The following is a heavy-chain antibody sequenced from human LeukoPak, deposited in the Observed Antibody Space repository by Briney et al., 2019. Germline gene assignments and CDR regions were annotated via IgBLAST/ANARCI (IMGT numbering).Heavy chain of an antibody. CDR1: GSTFSSYW. D-gene: IGHD3-3*01. J-gene: IGHJ4*02. Sequence: GESLKISCKGSGSTFSSYWIGWVRQLPGKGLEWVGIIYPGDSDTRYSPSLQGQVTISVDTSIGTAYLQWSSLKASDTAIYYCARQNDFRLDYWGQGTLVTVSS. CDR3: ARQNDFRLDY. V-gene: IGHV5-51*01. CDR2: IYPGDSDT.